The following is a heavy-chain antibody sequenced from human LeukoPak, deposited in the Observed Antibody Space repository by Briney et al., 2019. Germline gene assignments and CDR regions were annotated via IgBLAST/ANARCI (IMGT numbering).Heavy chain of an antibody. J-gene: IGHJ6*02. CDR3: ARDSSGWQSAYYYYYGMDV. D-gene: IGHD6-19*01. Sequence: MSSETLSLTCTVSGGSISSYYWSWIRQPPGKGLEWIGYIYYSGSTNYNPSLKSRVTISVDTSKNQFSLKLSSVTAADTAVCYCARDSSGWQSAYYYYYGMDVWGQGTTVTVSS. CDR1: GGSISSYY. V-gene: IGHV4-59*12. CDR2: IYYSGST.